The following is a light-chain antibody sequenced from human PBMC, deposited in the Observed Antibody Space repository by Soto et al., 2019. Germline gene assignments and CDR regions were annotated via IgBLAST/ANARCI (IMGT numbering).Light chain of an antibody. Sequence: DIQMTQSPSTLSASVGDRVTITCRASQSTSSYLAWYQQKPGKAPKLLIYAASTLKSGFPSRFSGTGSGTDFTLTISRLQPEDFATYYCQQTYNPPRTFGQGTKVDIK. CDR1: QSTSSY. V-gene: IGKV1-39*01. J-gene: IGKJ1*01. CDR3: QQTYNPPRT. CDR2: AAS.